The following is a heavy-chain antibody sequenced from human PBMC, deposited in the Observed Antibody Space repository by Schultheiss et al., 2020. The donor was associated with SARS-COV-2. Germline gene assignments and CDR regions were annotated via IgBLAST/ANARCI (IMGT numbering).Heavy chain of an antibody. Sequence: SQTLSLTCAVYGGSFSSYYWSWIRQPAGKGLEWIGRIYTSGSTNYNPSLKSRVTMSVDTSKNQFSLKLSSVTAADTAVYYCARDGTRSIAASYYFDYWGQGTLVTVSS. J-gene: IGHJ4*02. CDR1: GGSFSSYY. CDR2: IYTSGST. CDR3: ARDGTRSIAASYYFDY. V-gene: IGHV4-4*07. D-gene: IGHD6-6*01.